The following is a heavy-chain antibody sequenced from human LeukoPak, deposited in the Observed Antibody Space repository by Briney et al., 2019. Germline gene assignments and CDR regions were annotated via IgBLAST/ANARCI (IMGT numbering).Heavy chain of an antibody. CDR1: GFTFSSYG. Sequence: GRSLRLSCAASGFTFSSYGMHWVRQAPGKGLEWVAVIWYDGSNKYYADSVKGRFTISRDNSKNTLYLQMNSLRAEDAAVYYCARGLTGYGDSYYFDYWGQGTLVTVSS. CDR3: ARGLTGYGDSYYFDY. CDR2: IWYDGSNK. D-gene: IGHD4-17*01. V-gene: IGHV3-33*01. J-gene: IGHJ4*02.